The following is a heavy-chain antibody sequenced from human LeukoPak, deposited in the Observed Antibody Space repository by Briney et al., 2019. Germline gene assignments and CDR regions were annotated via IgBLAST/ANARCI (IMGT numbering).Heavy chain of an antibody. J-gene: IGHJ4*02. CDR1: GFTFSSYA. Sequence: GGSLRLSCAASGFTFSSYAMSWVRQAPGKGLEWVSAISGSGGSTYYADSVKGRFTISRDNAKNSLYLQMNSLRAEDTAVYYCARDPSLDADSSGYEWGQGTLVTVSS. CDR3: ARDPSLDADSSGYE. D-gene: IGHD3-22*01. CDR2: ISGSGGST. V-gene: IGHV3-23*01.